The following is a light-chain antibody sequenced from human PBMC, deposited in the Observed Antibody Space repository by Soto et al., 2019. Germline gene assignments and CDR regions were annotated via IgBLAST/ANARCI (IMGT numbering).Light chain of an antibody. V-gene: IGLV1-44*01. Sequence: QSVLTQSPSASGTPGQRITISCFGSTSNIGRNAVHWYQQLPGTAPKLLLYSDNHRPSGVPARFSGSKSGTSASLAISGPESEDEADYYCAAWDATMKGVIFGGGTKLTVL. CDR2: SDN. CDR3: AAWDATMKGVI. CDR1: TSNIGRNA. J-gene: IGLJ2*01.